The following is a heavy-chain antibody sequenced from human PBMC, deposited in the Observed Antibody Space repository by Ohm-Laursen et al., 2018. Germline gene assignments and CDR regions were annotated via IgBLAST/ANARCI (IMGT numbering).Heavy chain of an antibody. Sequence: SGTLSLTCAVSGYSISSGYYWGWIRQTPGKGLERIGSIFHGGSAYYNPSLRSRATLSVDTSKNQFPRKLSSVTAADTAVYYCARGWYSSGYCDYWGQGTLVTVSS. D-gene: IGHD6-19*01. CDR3: ARGWYSSGYCDY. CDR2: IFHGGSA. J-gene: IGHJ4*02. V-gene: IGHV4-38-2*01. CDR1: GYSISSGYY.